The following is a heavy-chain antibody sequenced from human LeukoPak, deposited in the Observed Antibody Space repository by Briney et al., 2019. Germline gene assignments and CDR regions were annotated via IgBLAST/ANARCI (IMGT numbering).Heavy chain of an antibody. J-gene: IGHJ4*02. D-gene: IGHD5-18*01. CDR1: GGSFSGYY. Sequence: SETLSLTCAAYGGSFSGYYWSWIRQPPGKGLEWIGEINHSGSTNYNPSLKSRVTISVDTSKNLFSLKLSSVTAADTAVYYCAVGYSYGPFDYWGQGTLVTVSS. CDR2: INHSGST. V-gene: IGHV4-34*01. CDR3: AVGYSYGPFDY.